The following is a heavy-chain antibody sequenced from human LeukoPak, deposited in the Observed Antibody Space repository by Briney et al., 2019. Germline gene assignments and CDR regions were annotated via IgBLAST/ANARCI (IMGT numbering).Heavy chain of an antibody. J-gene: IGHJ4*02. CDR3: ATDYYDSSGYGDY. CDR1: GGSISSSSYY. Sequence: PSETLSLTCTVSGGSISSSSYYWGWIRQLPGKGLEWIGSIYYSGSTYYNPSLKSRVTISVDTSKNQFSLKLSSVTAADTAVYYCATDYYDSSGYGDYWGQGTLVTVSS. V-gene: IGHV4-39*01. CDR2: IYYSGST. D-gene: IGHD3-22*01.